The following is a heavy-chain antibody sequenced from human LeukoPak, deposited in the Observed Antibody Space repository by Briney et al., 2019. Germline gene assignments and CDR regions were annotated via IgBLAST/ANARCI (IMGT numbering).Heavy chain of an antibody. CDR1: GFTFSSYS. D-gene: IGHD3-10*01. V-gene: IGHV3-48*01. CDR3: ARDGAGWGGGSFDY. J-gene: IGHJ4*02. Sequence: GGSLRLSCAASGFTFSSYSMNWVRQAPGKGLEWVSYISSSSSTIYYADSVKGRFTISRDNAKNSLYLQMNSLRAEDTAVYYCARDGAGWGGGSFDYWGQGTLVTVSS. CDR2: ISSSSSTI.